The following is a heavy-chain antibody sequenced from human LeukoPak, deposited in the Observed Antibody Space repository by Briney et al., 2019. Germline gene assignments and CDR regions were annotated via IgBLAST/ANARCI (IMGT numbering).Heavy chain of an antibody. D-gene: IGHD2-15*01. CDR1: GFSIGTYW. J-gene: IGHJ4*02. V-gene: IGHV3-7*01. CDR3: ARDKVVGDSYFDS. CDR2: LNQDGAEK. Sequence: GGSLRLSCVASGFSIGTYWMSWVRQAPGKGLEWVANLNQDGAEKHYVDSVKGRFTISRDNAKNSLYLELNSLRAEDTAVYYCARDKVVGDSYFDSWGQGILVTVSS.